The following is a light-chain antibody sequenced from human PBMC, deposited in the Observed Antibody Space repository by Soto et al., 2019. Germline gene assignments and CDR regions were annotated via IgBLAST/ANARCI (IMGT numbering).Light chain of an antibody. CDR3: QQYGSSPPWT. Sequence: ENVLTHSPGTLSLSPGERATLSCRATESISSSYLAWYQQKPGQAPRLLIYGASSRATGIPDRFSGSGSGTDFTLTIRRLEPEDFAVYYCQQYGSSPPWTFGQGTKVDIK. J-gene: IGKJ1*01. CDR1: ESISSSY. CDR2: GAS. V-gene: IGKV3-20*01.